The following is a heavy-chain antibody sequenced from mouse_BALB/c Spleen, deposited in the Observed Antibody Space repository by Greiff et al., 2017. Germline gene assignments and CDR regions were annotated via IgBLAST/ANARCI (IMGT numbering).Heavy chain of an antibody. J-gene: IGHJ1*01. Sequence: VKLMESGPGLVAPSQSLSITCTVSGFSLTGYGVNWVRQPPGKGLEWLGMIWGDGSTDYNSALKSRLSISKDNSKSQVFLKMNSLQTDDTARYYCARAYRYDGWYFDVWGAGTTVTVSS. V-gene: IGHV2-6-7*01. CDR2: IWGDGST. D-gene: IGHD2-14*01. CDR3: ARAYRYDGWYFDV. CDR1: GFSLTGYG.